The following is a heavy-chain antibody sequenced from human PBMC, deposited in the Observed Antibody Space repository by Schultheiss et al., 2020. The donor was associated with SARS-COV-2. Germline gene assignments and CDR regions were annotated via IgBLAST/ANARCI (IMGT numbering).Heavy chain of an antibody. J-gene: IGHJ6*02. CDR1: GGSISSYY. Sequence: SETLSLTCTVSGGSISSYYWSWIRQPPGKGLEWIGYIYYSGSTYYNPSLKSRVTISVDTSKNQFSLKLSSVTAADTAVYYCVTSGIVVVPAAPHAYYYGMDVWGQGTTVTVSS. D-gene: IGHD2-2*01. CDR3: VTSGIVVVPAAPHAYYYGMDV. CDR2: IYYSGST. V-gene: IGHV4-59*04.